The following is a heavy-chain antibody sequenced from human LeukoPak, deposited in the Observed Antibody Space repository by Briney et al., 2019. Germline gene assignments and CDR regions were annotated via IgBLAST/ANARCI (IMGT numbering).Heavy chain of an antibody. V-gene: IGHV1-2*02. CDR1: GYTFTGYY. J-gene: IGHJ6*03. D-gene: IGHD7-27*01. CDR3: ARGLGISYYYYMDV. Sequence: ASVKVSCKASGYTFTGYYMHWGRQAPGQGREWMGWINPNSGGTNYAQKFQGRVTMTRDTSISTAYTALSRLRSDDTAVYSCARGLGISYYYYMDVWGKGTTVTVSS. CDR2: INPNSGGT.